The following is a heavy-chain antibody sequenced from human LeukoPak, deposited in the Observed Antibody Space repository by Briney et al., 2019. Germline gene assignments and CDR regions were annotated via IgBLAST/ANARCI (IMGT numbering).Heavy chain of an antibody. CDR1: GFTFSSYA. J-gene: IGHJ4*02. Sequence: GGSLRLSCAASGFTFSSYAMSWVRQAPGKGLEWVAVISYDGSNKYYADSVKGRFTISRDNSKNTLYLQMNSLRAEDTAVYYCARDWRYYYGSGYYFDYWGQGTLVTVSS. CDR3: ARDWRYYYGSGYYFDY. D-gene: IGHD3-10*01. V-gene: IGHV3-30-3*01. CDR2: ISYDGSNK.